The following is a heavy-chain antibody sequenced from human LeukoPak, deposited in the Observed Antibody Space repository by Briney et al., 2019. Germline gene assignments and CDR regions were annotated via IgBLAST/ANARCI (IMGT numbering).Heavy chain of an antibody. V-gene: IGHV3-9*01. Sequence: GGSLRLSCAASGFTFDDYAMHWVRQAPGKGLEWVSGISWNSGSIGYADSVKGRFTISRDNAKNSLYLQMNSLRAEDTAVYYCAKDRAVVDYGDSWDYWGQGTLVTVS. J-gene: IGHJ4*02. D-gene: IGHD4-17*01. CDR3: AKDRAVVDYGDSWDY. CDR2: ISWNSGSI. CDR1: GFTFDDYA.